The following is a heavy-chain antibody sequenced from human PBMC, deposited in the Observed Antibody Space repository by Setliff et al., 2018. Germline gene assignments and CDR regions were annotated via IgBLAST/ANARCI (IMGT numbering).Heavy chain of an antibody. CDR1: GYTFSAYD. CDR2: MSPQSDNT. D-gene: IGHD2-15*01. J-gene: IGHJ6*03. V-gene: IGHV1-8*02. CDR3: ARGQPPTPRPYFYHMDV. Sequence: SVKVSCKASGYTFSAYDFNWVRQAPGQGLEWVGSMSPQSDNTVYAQKFLGRVTMTENTSISTAYMELSSLRSEDTAVYYCARGQPPTPRPYFYHMDVWGKGTTVTVSS.